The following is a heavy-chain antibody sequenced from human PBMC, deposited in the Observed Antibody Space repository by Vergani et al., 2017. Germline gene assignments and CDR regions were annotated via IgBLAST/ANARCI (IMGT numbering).Heavy chain of an antibody. Sequence: EVQLVESGGGLVQPGGSLRLSCAASGFTFSSYWMHWVRQAPGKGLVWVSRINSDGSSTSYADSVKGRFTISRDNAKNTLYLQMNSLRAEDTAVYYCARDLLPKYDFWSGYSQAYYYYYGMDVWGQ. CDR3: ARDLLPKYDFWSGYSQAYYYYYGMDV. V-gene: IGHV3-74*01. CDR2: INSDGSST. D-gene: IGHD3-3*01. J-gene: IGHJ6*02. CDR1: GFTFSSYW.